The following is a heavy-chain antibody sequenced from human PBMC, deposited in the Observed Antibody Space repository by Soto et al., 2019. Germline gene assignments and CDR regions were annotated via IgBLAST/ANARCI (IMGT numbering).Heavy chain of an antibody. Sequence: QVQPQESGPGLVKPSQTLSLTCTVSGGSLSSGGYYWSWIRQHPGQGLEWIGYIYYSGSTYYNPSLTRRVTISVDTTKNQCSLKLSSVTAADTAVYYCAGEYSSSSGYYYDYMDVWGKGTTVTVSS. J-gene: IGHJ6*03. CDR1: GGSLSSGGYY. CDR2: IYYSGST. V-gene: IGHV4-31*03. D-gene: IGHD6-6*01. CDR3: AGEYSSSSGYYYDYMDV.